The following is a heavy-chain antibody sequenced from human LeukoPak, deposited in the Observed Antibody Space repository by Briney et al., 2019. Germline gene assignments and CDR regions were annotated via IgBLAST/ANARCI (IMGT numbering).Heavy chain of an antibody. CDR2: IYWDDDK. CDR1: GFSLSTSGVG. D-gene: IGHD6-13*01. J-gene: IGHJ4*02. Sequence: SGPTLVNPTQTLTLTCTFSGFSLSTSGVGVGWIRQPPGKALEWLALIYWDDDKRYSPSLKSRLTITKDTSKNQVVLTMTNMDPVDTATYYCAHNSRYSSSQRYSYYFDYWGQGTLVTVSS. CDR3: AHNSRYSSSQRYSYYFDY. V-gene: IGHV2-5*02.